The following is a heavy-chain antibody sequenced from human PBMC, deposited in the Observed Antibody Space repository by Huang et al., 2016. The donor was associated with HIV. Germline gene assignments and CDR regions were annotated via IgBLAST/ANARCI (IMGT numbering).Heavy chain of an antibody. Sequence: QVELVQSGAEVKRPGASVRVSCKAAGYIFTKYGINWVRQAPGQGLEWKGWISAYNGNTNYAEKCQGRVTLTRDTSATTAYMELRDVTSADTAVYYCARDHWYPLQNWFDLWGQGTLVTVSS. J-gene: IGHJ5*01. D-gene: IGHD1-1*01. CDR2: ISAYNGNT. V-gene: IGHV1-18*01. CDR3: ARDHWYPLQNWFDL. CDR1: GYIFTKYG.